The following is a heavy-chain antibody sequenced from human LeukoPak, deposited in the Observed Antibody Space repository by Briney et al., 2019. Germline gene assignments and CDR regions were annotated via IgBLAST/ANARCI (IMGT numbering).Heavy chain of an antibody. V-gene: IGHV3-53*01. J-gene: IGHJ4*02. CDR3: VRDPFDY. CDR2: IYSGGFT. Sequence: GGSLRLSCAASGFTFSSYEMNWVRQAPGKGLEWVSVIYSGGFTNYADSVRGRFTISRDNSKNMVFLQMNSLRAEDTAVYYCVRDPFDYWGQGTLV. CDR1: GFTFSSYE.